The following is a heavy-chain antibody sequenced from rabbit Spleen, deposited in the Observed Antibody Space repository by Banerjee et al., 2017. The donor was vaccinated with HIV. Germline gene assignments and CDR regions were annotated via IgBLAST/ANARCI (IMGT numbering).Heavy chain of an antibody. CDR2: IYSGGSDT. Sequence: QEQLVESGGGLVQPGTSLTLTCTPSGFTFSSSYWICWVRQAPGKRPEWIACIYSGGSDTYYASWAKGRVTISKTSSTTVTLQMTSLTAADTATYFCARDPLSATYPDLWGPGTLVTVS. D-gene: IGHD6-1*01. CDR3: ARDPLSATYPDL. J-gene: IGHJ4*01. CDR1: GFTFSSSYW. V-gene: IGHV1S45*01.